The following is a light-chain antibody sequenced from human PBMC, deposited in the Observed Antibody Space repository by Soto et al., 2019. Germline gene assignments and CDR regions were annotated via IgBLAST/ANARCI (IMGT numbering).Light chain of an antibody. CDR3: QHRSNWPPIT. Sequence: EIVLTQSPATLSLSPGETAAISCRASQSVSMYLAWYQQRPGQAPRLLIYDTSNRATGIPARFSARGFGTDFTLIISNLEPEDSAVYYCQHRSNWPPITFGQGTRLEIK. CDR1: QSVSMY. CDR2: DTS. V-gene: IGKV3-11*01. J-gene: IGKJ5*01.